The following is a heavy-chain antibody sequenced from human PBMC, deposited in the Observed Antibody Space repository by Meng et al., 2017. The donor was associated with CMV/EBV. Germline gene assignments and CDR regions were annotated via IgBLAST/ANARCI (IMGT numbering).Heavy chain of an antibody. J-gene: IGHJ4*02. D-gene: IGHD6-19*01. CDR1: GYYFPPYW. Sequence: KRSGYYFPPYWISWVRRMPGKGLEWMGRIDPADSYTNYNPSFQGHVTISADKSITTAYLQWSSLKASDTAMYYCARLRSSGWFLDYWGQGTLVTVSS. V-gene: IGHV5-10-1*01. CDR2: IDPADSYT. CDR3: ARLRSSGWFLDY.